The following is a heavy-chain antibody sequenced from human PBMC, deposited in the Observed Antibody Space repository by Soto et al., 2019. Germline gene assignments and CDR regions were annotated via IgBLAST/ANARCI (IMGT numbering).Heavy chain of an antibody. D-gene: IGHD5-18*01. CDR3: ANLMDTAMANLHYCMDV. J-gene: IGHJ6*02. CDR2: ISGRGGST. V-gene: IGHV3-23*01. Sequence: GGSLSLSCAASGFTFSSYAMSWVRQAPGKGLEWVSAISGRGGSTYYADSVKGRFTISRDNSKNTLYLQMNSLRAEDTAVYYCANLMDTAMANLHYCMDVWGQGTTVTVSS. CDR1: GFTFSSYA.